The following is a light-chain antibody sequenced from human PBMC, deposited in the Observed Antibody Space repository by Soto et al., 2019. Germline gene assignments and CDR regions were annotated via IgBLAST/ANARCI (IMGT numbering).Light chain of an antibody. CDR2: EGS. Sequence: QSALTQPASVSGSPGQSITISCTGTSSDVGSYNLVSWYQQHPGKAPKLMIYEGSKRPSGVSNRFSGSKSGNTASLTISGLQAEDEADYYCCSYADSSTPSFGGGTQLTVL. CDR1: SSDVGSYNL. V-gene: IGLV2-23*01. CDR3: CSYADSSTPS. J-gene: IGLJ2*01.